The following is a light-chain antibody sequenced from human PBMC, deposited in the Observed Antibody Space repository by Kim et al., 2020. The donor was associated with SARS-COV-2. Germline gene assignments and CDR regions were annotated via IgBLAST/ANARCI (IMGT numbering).Light chain of an antibody. J-gene: IGLJ3*02. CDR1: HSNIGINT. CDR2: SNN. CDR3: AAWDDSLNGWV. Sequence: GQRVTISCSGSHSNIGINTVNWYQQLPGTAPKLLIYSNNQRPSGVPDRFSGSKSGTSASLAISGLQSEDEADYYCAAWDDSLNGWVFGGGTKLTVL. V-gene: IGLV1-44*01.